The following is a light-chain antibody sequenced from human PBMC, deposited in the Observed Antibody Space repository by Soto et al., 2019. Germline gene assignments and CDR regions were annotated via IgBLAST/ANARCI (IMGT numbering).Light chain of an antibody. V-gene: IGKV1-5*01. CDR1: QSINTW. Sequence: DIKMTQSPSTLSASVGDRVTITCRASQSINTWLAWYQQKPGKAPKLLIHDASSLESGVPSRFSGGGSGTEFTLTISSLQSDDFATYHCHQYNSHFGQGTKLEIK. J-gene: IGKJ2*01. CDR3: HQYNSH. CDR2: DAS.